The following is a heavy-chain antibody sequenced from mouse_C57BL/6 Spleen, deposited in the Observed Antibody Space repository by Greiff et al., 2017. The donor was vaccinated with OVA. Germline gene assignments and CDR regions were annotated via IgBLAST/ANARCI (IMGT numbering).Heavy chain of an antibody. D-gene: IGHD1-1*01. CDR1: GYTFTSYW. CDR3: ARYRYGSSHLYFDV. V-gene: IGHV1-52*01. CDR2: IDPSDSET. J-gene: IGHJ1*03. Sequence: QVQLQQPGAELVRPGSSVKLSCKASGYTFTSYWMHWVKQRPIQGLEWIGNIDPSDSETHYNQKFKDKATLTVDKSSSTAYMQLSSLTSEDSAVYYCARYRYGSSHLYFDVWGTGTTVTVSS.